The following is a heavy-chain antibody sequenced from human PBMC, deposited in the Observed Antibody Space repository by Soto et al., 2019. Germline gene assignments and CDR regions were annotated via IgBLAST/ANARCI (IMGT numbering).Heavy chain of an antibody. CDR3: AKEAPRVPCDDGSCYSSGDYYFDS. CDR1: GFSFNIYY. V-gene: IGHV3-30*18. J-gene: IGHJ4*02. Sequence: GGSLRLSCEASGFSFNIYYMHWVRQAPGKGPEWVALVSYDGVLTYYADSVQGRFTISRDNSKSTLYLEMNSLRIEDTALYYCAKEAPRVPCDDGSCYSSGDYYFDSWVRGPLVAVSS. D-gene: IGHD2-15*01. CDR2: VSYDGVLT.